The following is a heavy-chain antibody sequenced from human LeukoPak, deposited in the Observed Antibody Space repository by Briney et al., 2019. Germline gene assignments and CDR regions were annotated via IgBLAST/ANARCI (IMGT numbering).Heavy chain of an antibody. V-gene: IGHV3-7*01. Sequence: GGSLRLSCVASGFTFSNYWMSWVRQAPGKGLEWVANIKQDESEKYYVDSVKGRFTISRDNAKNSLYLQMNSLRAEDTAVYYCARDWGIVPYFDYWGQGTLVTVSS. J-gene: IGHJ4*02. CDR1: GFTFSNYW. CDR2: IKQDESEK. D-gene: IGHD1-26*01. CDR3: ARDWGIVPYFDY.